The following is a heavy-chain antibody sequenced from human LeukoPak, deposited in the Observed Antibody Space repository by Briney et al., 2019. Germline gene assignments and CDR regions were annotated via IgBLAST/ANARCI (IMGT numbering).Heavy chain of an antibody. V-gene: IGHV3-21*01. J-gene: IGHJ4*02. D-gene: IGHD3-22*01. Sequence: GGSLRLSCAASGFTFSSYSMNWVRQAPGKGLEWVSSISSSSYIYYADSVKGRFTISRDNAKNSLYLQMNSLRAEDTAVYYCAREYPYDSSGSIDYWGQGTLVTVSS. CDR3: AREYPYDSSGSIDY. CDR2: ISSSSYI. CDR1: GFTFSSYS.